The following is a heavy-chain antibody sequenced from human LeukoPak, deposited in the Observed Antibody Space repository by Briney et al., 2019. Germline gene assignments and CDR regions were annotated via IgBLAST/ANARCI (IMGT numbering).Heavy chain of an antibody. V-gene: IGHV1-8*01. CDR3: ARAPPLYYDFWSGSYYYYYGMDV. Sequence: ASVKVSCKASGYTFTSCDINWVRQATGQGLEWMGWMNPNSGNTGYAQKFQGRVTMTRNTSISTAYMELSSLRSEDTAVYYCARAPPLYYDFWSGSYYYYYGMDVWGQGTTVTVSS. J-gene: IGHJ6*02. D-gene: IGHD3-3*01. CDR1: GYTFTSCD. CDR2: MNPNSGNT.